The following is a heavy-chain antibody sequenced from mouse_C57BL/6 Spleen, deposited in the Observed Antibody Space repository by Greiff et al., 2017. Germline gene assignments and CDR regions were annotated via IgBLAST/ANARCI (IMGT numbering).Heavy chain of an antibody. V-gene: IGHV1-81*01. CDR2: IYPRSGNT. CDR1: GYTFTSYG. Sequence: QVQLKQSGAELARPGASVKLSCKASGYTFTSYGISWVKQRTGQGLEWIGEIYPRSGNTYYNEKFKGKATLTADKSSSTAYMELRSLTSEDSAVYFCARPIYDGYYGYFDYWGQGTTLTVSS. D-gene: IGHD2-3*01. CDR3: ARPIYDGYYGYFDY. J-gene: IGHJ2*01.